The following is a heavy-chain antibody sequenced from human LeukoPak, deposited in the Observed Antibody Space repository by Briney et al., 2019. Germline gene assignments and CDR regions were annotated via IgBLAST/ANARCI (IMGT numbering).Heavy chain of an antibody. J-gene: IGHJ4*02. CDR2: IYTSGST. D-gene: IGHD6-19*01. CDR3: PRDQSGWVFDY. CDR1: AGSISSGSYC. Sequence: SETLSLTCTVSAGSISSGSYCWSWIRQPAGKGLEWIGRIYTSGSTNYNPSLKSRVTISVDTSKNQFSLKLSSVTAADTAVYYCPRDQSGWVFDYRGQGTLVTVSS. V-gene: IGHV4-61*02.